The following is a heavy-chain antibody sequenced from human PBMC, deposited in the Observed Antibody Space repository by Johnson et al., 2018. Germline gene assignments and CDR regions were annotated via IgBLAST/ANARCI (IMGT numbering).Heavy chain of an antibody. CDR2: IYSGGSR. CDR3: ARGGSSGWVTGVFDV. Sequence: QVQLVQSGGGLVQXGGSLRLXCAGSGFTFSSYAMHWVRQAPGKGLEWVSIIYSGGSRYYADSVKGRFTISRDTSNNTVYLQMNRLKFEDTALYYCARGGSSGWVTGVFDVWGQGTMVTVSS. V-gene: IGHV3-NL1*01. J-gene: IGHJ3*01. CDR1: GFTFSSYA. D-gene: IGHD6-19*01.